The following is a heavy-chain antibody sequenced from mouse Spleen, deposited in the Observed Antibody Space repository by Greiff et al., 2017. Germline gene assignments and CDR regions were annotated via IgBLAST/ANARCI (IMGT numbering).Heavy chain of an antibody. Sequence: EVMLVESEGGLVQPGSSMKLSCTASGFTFSDYYMAWVRQVPEKGLEWVANINYDGSSTYYLDSLKSRFIISRDNAKNILYLQMSSLKSEDTATYYCARHNWDGYFDYWGQGTTLTVSS. D-gene: IGHD4-1*01. V-gene: IGHV5-16*01. CDR2: INYDGSST. CDR1: GFTFSDYY. CDR3: ARHNWDGYFDY. J-gene: IGHJ2*01.